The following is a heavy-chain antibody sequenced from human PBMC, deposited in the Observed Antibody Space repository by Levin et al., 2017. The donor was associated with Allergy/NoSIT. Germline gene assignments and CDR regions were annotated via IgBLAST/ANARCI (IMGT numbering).Heavy chain of an antibody. J-gene: IGHJ6*02. CDR3: ARSPRRFTKDGMDV. V-gene: IGHV4-34*01. D-gene: IGHD2-8*01. CDR1: GGSFSGYY. Sequence: ASETLSLTCAVYGGSFSGYYWSWIRQPPGKGLEWIGEINHSGSTNYNPSLKSRVTISVDTSKNQFSLKLSSVTAADTAVYYCARSPRRFTKDGMDVWGQGTTVTVSS. CDR2: INHSGST.